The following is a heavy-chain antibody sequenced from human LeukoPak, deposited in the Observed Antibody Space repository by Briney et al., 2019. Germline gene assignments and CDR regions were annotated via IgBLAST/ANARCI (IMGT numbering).Heavy chain of an antibody. CDR1: GFTFSSYS. V-gene: IGHV3-48*01. D-gene: IGHD2-2*01. CDR2: ISSSSSTI. Sequence: GGSLRLSCAASGFTFSSYSMNWVRQARGKGLEGVSYISSSSSTIYYADSVKGRFTISRDNAKNSLYLQMNSLRAEDTAVYYCARMDWDIVVVPAAFFDYWGQGTLVTVSS. CDR3: ARMDWDIVVVPAAFFDY. J-gene: IGHJ4*02.